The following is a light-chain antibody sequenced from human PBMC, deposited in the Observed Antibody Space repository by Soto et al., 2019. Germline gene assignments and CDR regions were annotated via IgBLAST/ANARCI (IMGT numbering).Light chain of an antibody. CDR3: QQFDSLPLT. Sequence: DIQMTQSPSSLSASVGDRVTITCQASQDISTHLTWFQQKPGTAPKLLIYDVSILETGVTSRFSGSGSGTHFTFSISSLQPEDIATYYCQQFDSLPLTFGGGTKVDIK. CDR1: QDISTH. V-gene: IGKV1-33*01. J-gene: IGKJ4*01. CDR2: DVS.